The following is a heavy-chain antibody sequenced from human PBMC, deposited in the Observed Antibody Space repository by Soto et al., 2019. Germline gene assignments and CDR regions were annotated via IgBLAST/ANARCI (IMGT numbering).Heavy chain of an antibody. D-gene: IGHD6-13*01. CDR2: IYYSGST. CDR3: ASLSSSRYPTFDC. V-gene: IGHV4-59*08. CDR1: GGAISGYY. Sequence: QVQLQESGPGLVKPSETLSLTCTVSGGAISGYYWSWIRQPPGKGLEWIGYIYYSGSTNYNPPLRRRVTKSVETHKNQFSLKLSWVTAEDTAVYHCASLSSSRYPTFDCWGQGPLVTVSS. J-gene: IGHJ4*02.